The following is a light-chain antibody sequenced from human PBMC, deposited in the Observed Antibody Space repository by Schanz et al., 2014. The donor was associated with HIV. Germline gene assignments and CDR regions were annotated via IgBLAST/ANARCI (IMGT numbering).Light chain of an antibody. CDR1: DNVATK. CDR2: GAS. CDR3: QQYGSSPPT. J-gene: IGKJ3*01. Sequence: RVMTQSPDTLSMSPGERATLSCRASDNVATKLAWYQQEPGQAPRLLIYGASTRATGIPDRFSGSGSGTDFTLTISRLEPEDFAVYYCQQYGSSPPTFGPGTKVDIK. V-gene: IGKV3-20*01.